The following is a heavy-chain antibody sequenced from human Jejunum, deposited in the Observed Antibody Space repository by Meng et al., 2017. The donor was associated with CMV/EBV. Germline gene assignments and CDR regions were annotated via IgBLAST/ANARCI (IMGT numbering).Heavy chain of an antibody. Sequence: IRNLNWWSWGRQPPGKGLEWIGEVSPTESTNYNPSLKSRVTISGDRSKNQFYLKVNSVTAADTAVYYCARSRCTRTSCYTGTFDYWGQGTLVTVSS. CDR1: IRNLNW. V-gene: IGHV4-4*02. CDR2: VSPTEST. CDR3: ARSRCTRTSCYTGTFDY. D-gene: IGHD2-2*02. J-gene: IGHJ4*02.